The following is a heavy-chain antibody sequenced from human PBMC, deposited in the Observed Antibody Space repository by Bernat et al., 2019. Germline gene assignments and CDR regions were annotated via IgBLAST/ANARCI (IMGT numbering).Heavy chain of an antibody. D-gene: IGHD3-16*01. J-gene: IGHJ3*02. CDR1: GFTFSSYS. Sequence: EVQLVESGGGLVKPGGSLRLSCAASGFTFSSYSMNWVRQAPGKGLEWVSSISSSSSYIYYADSVKGRFTISRDNAKNSLYLQMNRLRAEDTAVYYCASPADPWGRAFDIWGQGTMVTVSS. V-gene: IGHV3-21*01. CDR2: ISSSSSYI. CDR3: ASPADPWGRAFDI.